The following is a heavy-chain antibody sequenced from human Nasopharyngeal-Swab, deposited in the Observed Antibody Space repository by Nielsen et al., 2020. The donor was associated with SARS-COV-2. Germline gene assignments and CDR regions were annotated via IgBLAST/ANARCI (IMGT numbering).Heavy chain of an antibody. D-gene: IGHD1-26*01. CDR3: AREGRYPRHYYYGMDV. V-gene: IGHV7-4-1*02. CDR2: INTNTGNP. Sequence: WVRQAPGQGLEWMGWINTNTGNPTYAQGFTGRFVFSLDTSVSTAYLQISSLKAEDTAVYYCAREGRYPRHYYYGMDVWGQGTTVTVSS. J-gene: IGHJ6*02.